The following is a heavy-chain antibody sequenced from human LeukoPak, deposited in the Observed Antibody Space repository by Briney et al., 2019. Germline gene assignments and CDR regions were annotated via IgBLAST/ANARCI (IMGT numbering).Heavy chain of an antibody. D-gene: IGHD3-22*01. V-gene: IGHV4-34*01. CDR3: ARGRNFLKYYYDSSGYYYAPPPFDY. J-gene: IGHJ4*02. Sequence: SETLSLTCAVYGGSLSGYYWSWIRQPPGKGLEWIGEINHSGSTNYNPSLKSRVTISVDTSKNQFSLKLSSVTAADTAVYYCARGRNFLKYYYDSSGYYYAPPPFDYWGQGTLVTVSS. CDR2: INHSGST. CDR1: GGSLSGYY.